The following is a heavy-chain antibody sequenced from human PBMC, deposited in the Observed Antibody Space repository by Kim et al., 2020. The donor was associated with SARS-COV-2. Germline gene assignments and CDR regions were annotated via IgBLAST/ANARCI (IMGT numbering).Heavy chain of an antibody. CDR3: AREMYGSGKD. Sequence: YIYYADSVKGRFTISRDNAKNSLYLQMNSLRAEDTAVYYCAREMYGSGKDWGQGTLVTVSS. V-gene: IGHV3-21*01. J-gene: IGHJ4*02. CDR2: YI. D-gene: IGHD3-10*01.